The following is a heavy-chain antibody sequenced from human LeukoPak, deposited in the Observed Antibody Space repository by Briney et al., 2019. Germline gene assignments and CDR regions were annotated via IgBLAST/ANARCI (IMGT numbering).Heavy chain of an antibody. CDR1: GFTFSSYA. J-gene: IGHJ4*02. Sequence: PGGSLRLSCAASGFTFSSYAMSWVRQAPGKGLEWVSAISGSGGSTYYADSVKGQFTISRDNSKNTLYLQMNSLRAEDTAVYYCASYSSSWYMFFDYWGQGTLVTVSS. V-gene: IGHV3-23*01. CDR3: ASYSSSWYMFFDY. CDR2: ISGSGGST. D-gene: IGHD6-13*01.